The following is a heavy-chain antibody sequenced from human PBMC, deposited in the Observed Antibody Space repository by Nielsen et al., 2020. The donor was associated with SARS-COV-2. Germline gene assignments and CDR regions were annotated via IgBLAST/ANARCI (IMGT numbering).Heavy chain of an antibody. CDR2: IYYSGST. Sequence: PGKGLEWIGNIYYSGSTYQNPSLKSRVTISVDTSKNQFSLKLRSVTAADSAVYYCARRRAYHDTSGYYWDYYFDFWGQGTVVTVSS. J-gene: IGHJ4*02. D-gene: IGHD3-22*01. CDR3: ARRRAYHDTSGYYWDYYFDF. V-gene: IGHV4-39*01.